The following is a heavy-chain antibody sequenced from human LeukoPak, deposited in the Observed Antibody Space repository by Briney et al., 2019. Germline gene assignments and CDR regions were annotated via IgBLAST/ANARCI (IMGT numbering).Heavy chain of an antibody. CDR3: ARQTPSSGWYAFVRRAEDAFDI. J-gene: IGHJ3*02. V-gene: IGHV5-51*01. CDR2: IYPGDSDT. CDR1: GYSFTSYW. Sequence: GESLKISCKGSGYSFTSYWIGWVRQMPGKGLEWMRIIYPGDSDTRYSPSFQGQVTISADKSISTAYLQWSSLKASDTAMYYCARQTPSSGWYAFVRRAEDAFDIWGQGTMVTVSS. D-gene: IGHD6-19*01.